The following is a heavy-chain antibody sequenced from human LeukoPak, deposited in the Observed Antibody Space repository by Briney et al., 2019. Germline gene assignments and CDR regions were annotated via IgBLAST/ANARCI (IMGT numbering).Heavy chain of an antibody. Sequence: PGGSLRLSCAASGFTFSSYAMHWVRQASGKGLEWVAVISYDGSNKYYADSVKGRFTISRDNSKNTLYLQMNSLRAEDTAVYYCARGSDYDYWGQGTLVTVSS. CDR1: GFTFSSYA. V-gene: IGHV3-30-3*01. CDR3: ARGSDYDY. CDR2: ISYDGSNK. J-gene: IGHJ4*02.